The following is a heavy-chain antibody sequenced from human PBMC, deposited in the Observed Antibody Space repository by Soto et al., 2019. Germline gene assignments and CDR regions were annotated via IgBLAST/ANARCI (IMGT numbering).Heavy chain of an antibody. V-gene: IGHV4-39*01. CDR1: GDSIIRTTYY. CDR3: ARPYNSGWKGALHT. D-gene: IGHD6-19*01. Sequence: SETLSLTCTAFGDSIIRTTYYWGWFRLPPGKGLEWIGSIYYSGSTYYNPSLKSRVTISVDASKNQFSLKLSSVTAADTAVYYCARPYNSGWKGALHTWGQGTMVS. J-gene: IGHJ3*02. CDR2: IYYSGST.